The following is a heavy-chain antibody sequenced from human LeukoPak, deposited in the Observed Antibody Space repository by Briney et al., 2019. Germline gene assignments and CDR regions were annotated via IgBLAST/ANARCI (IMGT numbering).Heavy chain of an antibody. J-gene: IGHJ3*01. CDR1: GLTFHNTW. D-gene: IGHD2/OR15-2a*01. V-gene: IGHV3-74*01. CDR3: AADGEYAFLV. CDR2: IISDGITT. Sequence: GSLRLSCAASGLTFHNTWMHWIRQAPGKGLVWVSRIISDGITTTYADSVKGRFTISRDNAKNTLYLQMNSLRADDTAVYYCAADGEYAFLVWGQGTMVTVSS.